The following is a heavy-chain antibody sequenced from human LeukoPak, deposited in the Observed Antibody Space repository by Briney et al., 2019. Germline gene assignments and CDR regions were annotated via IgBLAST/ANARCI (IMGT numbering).Heavy chain of an antibody. D-gene: IGHD3-16*02. CDR2: ISYDGSNK. CDR1: GFTFSSYG. V-gene: IGHV3-30*18. Sequence: GGSLRLSCAASGFTFSSYGMHWVRQASGKGLEWVAVISYDGSNKYYADSVKGRFTISRDNSKNTLYLQVNSLRAEDTAVYYCAKIPISYYDYVWGSYRYVHYWGQGTLVTVSS. J-gene: IGHJ4*02. CDR3: AKIPISYYDYVWGSYRYVHY.